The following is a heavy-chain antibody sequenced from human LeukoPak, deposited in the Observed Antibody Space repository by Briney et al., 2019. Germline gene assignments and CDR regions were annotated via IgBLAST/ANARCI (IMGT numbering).Heavy chain of an antibody. J-gene: IGHJ5*02. CDR3: ARDFTSSGYGVFDWFDP. Sequence: GGSLRLSCAASGFTFSSYWMHWVRQAPGKGLVWVSRINSDGSSTSYADSVKGRFTISRDNAKNTLYLQMNSLRAEDTAVYYCARDFTSSGYGVFDWFDPWGQGTLVTVSS. CDR1: GFTFSSYW. CDR2: INSDGSST. V-gene: IGHV3-74*01. D-gene: IGHD6-13*01.